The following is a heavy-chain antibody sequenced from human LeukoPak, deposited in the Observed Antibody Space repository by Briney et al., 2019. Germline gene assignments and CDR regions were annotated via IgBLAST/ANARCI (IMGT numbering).Heavy chain of an antibody. Sequence: GGSLRLSCAASEFTFDDYGMSWVRQAPGKGLEWVSGISWNGGTTGYADSVQGRFTISRDNGKNSLYLQMNSLGAEDTAVYYCARDGGSTVSSSWYLGFWSSGWCYFDYWGQGTLVTVSS. V-gene: IGHV3-20*04. D-gene: IGHD6-13*01. CDR2: ISWNGGTT. CDR3: ARDGGSTVSSSWYLGFWSSGWCYFDY. CDR1: EFTFDDYG. J-gene: IGHJ4*02.